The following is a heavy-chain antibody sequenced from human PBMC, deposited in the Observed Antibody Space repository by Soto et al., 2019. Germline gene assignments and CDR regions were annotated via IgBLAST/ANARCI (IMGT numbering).Heavy chain of an antibody. J-gene: IGHJ4*02. V-gene: IGHV4-31*02. Sequence: KASETLSLTXTVSGGSISSGSYHWSWIRQHPGKGLEWIGNIYYSGSSYYNPSLKSRATISIDTSKDQFSLRLGSVTAADTAVHYCARVEGSSYYFRHDCWGRGTLVTVS. CDR1: GGSISSGSYH. CDR3: ARVEGSSYYFRHDC. CDR2: IYYSGSS. D-gene: IGHD1-26*01.